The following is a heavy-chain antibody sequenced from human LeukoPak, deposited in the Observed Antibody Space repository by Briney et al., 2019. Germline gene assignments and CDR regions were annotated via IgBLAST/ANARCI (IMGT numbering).Heavy chain of an antibody. CDR3: AKDIMSPGSSPG. CDR1: GFTFSSYA. V-gene: IGHV3-23*01. J-gene: IGHJ4*02. D-gene: IGHD6-6*01. CDR2: ISDSGGST. Sequence: PGGSLRLSCAASGFTFSSYAMSWVRQAPGKGLEWVSAISDSGGSTYYADSVKGRFTISRDNSKNTLYLQMNSLRAEDTAVYYCAKDIMSPGSSPGWGQGTLVTVSS.